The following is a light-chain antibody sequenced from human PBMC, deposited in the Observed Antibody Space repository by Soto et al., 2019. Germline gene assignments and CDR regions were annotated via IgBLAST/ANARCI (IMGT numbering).Light chain of an antibody. J-gene: IGKJ1*01. V-gene: IGKV3D-15*01. CDR2: GAS. Sequence: EIVLTQSPATLSLSPGERATLSCGASQSVSSSYLAWYQQKPGQSPRLLMYGASTGATGIPARFSGSGSGTEFTLTISSLQSEDFAIYYCQQYNDWTWTFGQGTKVDIK. CDR3: QQYNDWTWT. CDR1: QSVSSSY.